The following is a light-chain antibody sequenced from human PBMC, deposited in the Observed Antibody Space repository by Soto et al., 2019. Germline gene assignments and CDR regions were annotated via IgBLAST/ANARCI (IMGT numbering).Light chain of an antibody. CDR1: SSDVGGYNY. J-gene: IGLJ2*01. CDR2: DVS. V-gene: IGLV2-11*01. CDR3: CSYAGSYTVV. Sequence: QSVLTQPRSVSGSPGQSVTISCTGTSSDVGGYNYVSWYQQHPGKAPKLIIYDVSKRPSGVPDRFSGSKSGSKSGNTASLTISGLQAEDEADYYCCSYAGSYTVVFGGGTKLTVL.